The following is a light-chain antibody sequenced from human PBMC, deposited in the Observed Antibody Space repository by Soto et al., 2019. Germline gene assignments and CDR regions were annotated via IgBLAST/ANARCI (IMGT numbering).Light chain of an antibody. V-gene: IGLV2-14*01. CDR1: SSDVGNYNY. CDR2: DVS. CDR3: SSFTTSTTLV. J-gene: IGLJ2*01. Sequence: QSALTQPASVSGSPGQSITISCTGTSSDVGNYNYVSWYQQNPGKAPKLMIYDVSTRPSGVSNRFSGSKSGNTASLTISGLQADDEADYYCSSFTTSTTLVFGGGTKVTVL.